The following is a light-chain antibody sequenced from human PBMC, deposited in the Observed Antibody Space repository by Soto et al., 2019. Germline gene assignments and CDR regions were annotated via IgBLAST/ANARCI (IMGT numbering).Light chain of an antibody. Sequence: QSVLTQPASVSGSPGQSITISCSGTISDFVLYNYVSWYQQHPGKAPKLMIYGVNNRPSGVSNRFSGSKSGNTASLTISGLQADDEADDYCSSYTTSSALQVFGTGTKLTVL. J-gene: IGLJ1*01. V-gene: IGLV2-14*01. CDR2: GVN. CDR1: ISDFVLYNY. CDR3: SSYTTSSALQV.